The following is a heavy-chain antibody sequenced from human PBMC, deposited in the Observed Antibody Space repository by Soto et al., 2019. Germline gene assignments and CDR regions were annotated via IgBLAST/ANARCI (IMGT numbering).Heavy chain of an antibody. D-gene: IGHD3-10*01. CDR1: GFTFSSYA. Sequence: GGSLRLSCAASGFTFSSYAMHWVRQAPGKGLEWVAVISYDGSNKYYADSVKGRFTISRDNSKNTLYLQMNSLRAEDTAVYYCAREGHITMVRGVMPPFDYWGQGTLVTVSS. J-gene: IGHJ4*02. CDR3: AREGHITMVRGVMPPFDY. V-gene: IGHV3-30-3*01. CDR2: ISYDGSNK.